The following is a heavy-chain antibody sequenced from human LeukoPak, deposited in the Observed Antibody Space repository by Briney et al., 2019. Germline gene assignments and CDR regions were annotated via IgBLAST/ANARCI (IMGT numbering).Heavy chain of an antibody. CDR1: GFTFSSYA. D-gene: IGHD2-15*01. CDR3: AQGSHCSGGSCRLDC. V-gene: IGHV3-23*01. Sequence: GGSLRLSCAASGFTFSSYAMSWVRQAPGKGLEWVSSISGSGVSTYYTDSVKGRFTISRDNSKGTLYLQMNSLRAEDTAVYYCAQGSHCSGGSCRLDCWGQGTLVSVSS. CDR2: ISGSGVST. J-gene: IGHJ4*02.